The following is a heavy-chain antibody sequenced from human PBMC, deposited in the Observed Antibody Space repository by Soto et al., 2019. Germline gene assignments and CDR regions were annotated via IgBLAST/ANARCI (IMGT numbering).Heavy chain of an antibody. CDR1: GGSISSGGYS. V-gene: IGHV4-30-2*01. CDR3: ARGSTTEKVDS. CDR2: IYHSGST. Sequence: SETLSLTCAVSGGSISSGGYSWSWVRQPPGKGLEWIGYIYHSGSTYYNPSLKSRVTISVDRSKNQFSLKLTSVTAADTAVYYCARGSTTEKVDSWGQGTLVTVPQ. J-gene: IGHJ4*02. D-gene: IGHD4-17*01.